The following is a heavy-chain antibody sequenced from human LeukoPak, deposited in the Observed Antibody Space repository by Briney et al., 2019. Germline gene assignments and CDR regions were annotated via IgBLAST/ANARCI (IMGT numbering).Heavy chain of an antibody. J-gene: IGHJ4*02. CDR2: IYTTGRT. Sequence: PSETLSLTCDASGVSISSYWWSWVRKPAGKGLEWIGRIYTTGRTNYSPSFQSRVTMSIDTSKNHFSLTLRSVTAADTAVYYCARAGYTISAFHSDFWGQGAPVTVSS. D-gene: IGHD5-24*01. CDR1: GVSISSYW. V-gene: IGHV4-4*07. CDR3: ARAGYTISAFHSDF.